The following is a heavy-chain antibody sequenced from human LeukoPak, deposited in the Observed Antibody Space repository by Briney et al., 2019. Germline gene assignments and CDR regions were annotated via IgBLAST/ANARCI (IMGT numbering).Heavy chain of an antibody. J-gene: IGHJ4*02. Sequence: PGGSLRLSCAASGFTFSYYCMHWVRQAPGKGLVWVSRINSDGSSTSYADSVKGRFTISRDNAKNTLYLQMNSLRAEDTAVYYCARDRWSGWYPDYWGQGTLVTVSS. CDR1: GFTFSYYC. CDR2: INSDGSST. V-gene: IGHV3-74*01. D-gene: IGHD6-19*01. CDR3: ARDRWSGWYPDY.